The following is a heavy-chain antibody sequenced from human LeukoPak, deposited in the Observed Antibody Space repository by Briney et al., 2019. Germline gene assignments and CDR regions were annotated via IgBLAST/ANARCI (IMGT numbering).Heavy chain of an antibody. J-gene: IGHJ5*02. Sequence: SETLSLTCAVYGGSFSGYYWSWIRQPPGKGLEWIGEINHSGSTNYNPSLKSRVTISVDTSKNQFSLKLSSVTAADTAVYYCARRRGYHYHNWFDPWGQGTPVTVSS. CDR2: INHSGST. V-gene: IGHV4-34*01. CDR3: ARRRGYHYHNWFDP. CDR1: GGSFSGYY. D-gene: IGHD5-12*01.